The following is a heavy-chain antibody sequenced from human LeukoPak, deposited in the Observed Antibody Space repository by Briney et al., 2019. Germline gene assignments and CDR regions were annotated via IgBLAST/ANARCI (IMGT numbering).Heavy chain of an antibody. CDR3: TRHNYGMDV. CDR1: GNSFTNYW. Sequence: HGESLKISRKASGNSFTNYWIHWVRQMPGKGLEWMGIIYAGDSDTRYSPSFQGQVIISVDKSISTAFLQWSSLKASDTAIYYCTRHNYGMDVWGQGTTVTVSS. V-gene: IGHV5-51*01. J-gene: IGHJ6*02. CDR2: IYAGDSDT.